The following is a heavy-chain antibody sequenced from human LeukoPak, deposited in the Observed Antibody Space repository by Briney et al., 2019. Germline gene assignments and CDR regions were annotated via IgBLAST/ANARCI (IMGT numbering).Heavy chain of an antibody. CDR2: IYNSETT. CDR1: GDSISSYY. Sequence: SETLSLTCAVSGDSISSYYWGWIRQPPGKGLEWIGYIYNSETTNYNPSPESRVTISEDTSKNQFSLMLTSVTAADTAVYYCARVVYSHYWPEGMDVWGQGTTVTVSS. CDR3: ARVVYSHYWPEGMDV. J-gene: IGHJ6*02. D-gene: IGHD4-11*01. V-gene: IGHV4-59*01.